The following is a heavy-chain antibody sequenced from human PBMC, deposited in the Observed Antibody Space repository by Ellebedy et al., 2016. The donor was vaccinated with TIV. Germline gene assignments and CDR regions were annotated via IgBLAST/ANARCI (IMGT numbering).Heavy chain of an antibody. CDR2: IYYSGST. CDR1: GGSISSYY. D-gene: IGHD2-15*01. Sequence: SETLSLXCTVSGGSISSYYWSWIRQPPGKGLEWIGYIYYSGSTNYNPSLKSRVTISVDTSKNQFSLKLSSVTAADTAVYYCARHSHVLGLDPWGQGTLVTVSS. CDR3: ARHSHVLGLDP. V-gene: IGHV4-59*08. J-gene: IGHJ5*02.